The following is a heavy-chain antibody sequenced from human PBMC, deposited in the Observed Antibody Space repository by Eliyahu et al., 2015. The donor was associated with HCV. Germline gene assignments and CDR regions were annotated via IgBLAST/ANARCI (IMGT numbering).Heavy chain of an antibody. V-gene: IGHV4-39*01. CDR1: GGSISSSSYY. D-gene: IGHD3-10*01. Sequence: QLQLQESGPGLVKPSETLSLTCTVSGGSISSSSYYLGWIRQPPGKGLEWIGSIYYSGSTYYNPSLKSRVTISVDTSKNQFSLKLSSVTAADTAVYYCARQLPRITMVRGVIGRNDYWGQGTLVTVSS. CDR3: ARQLPRITMVRGVIGRNDY. J-gene: IGHJ4*02. CDR2: IYYSGST.